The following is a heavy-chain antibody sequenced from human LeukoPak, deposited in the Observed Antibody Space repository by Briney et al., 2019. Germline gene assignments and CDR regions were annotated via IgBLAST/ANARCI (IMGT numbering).Heavy chain of an antibody. Sequence: ASVNVSCKASGYTFTGYYLHWVRPAPGQGLEGMGWINTNSGGTNYAQKCQGSVTMTRDTSISTAYMELSRLRSDDAAVYYCARADIVDFDYWGQGTLVTVSS. CDR1: GYTFTGYY. CDR2: INTNSGGT. D-gene: IGHD2-15*01. J-gene: IGHJ4*02. V-gene: IGHV1-2*02. CDR3: ARADIVDFDY.